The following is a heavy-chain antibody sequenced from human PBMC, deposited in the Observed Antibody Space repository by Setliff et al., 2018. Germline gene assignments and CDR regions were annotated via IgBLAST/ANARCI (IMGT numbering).Heavy chain of an antibody. CDR1: GGIFNSFS. CDR3: ARRGLGYDFWSGYYTMYYFDY. Sequence: SVKVSCKASGGIFNSFSITWVRQAPGQGLEWMGRIIPLFETTNYVEKFQGRVTITADKSTSTAYMELSRLRSEDTAVYYCARRGLGYDFWSGYYTMYYFDYWGQGTLVTVSS. CDR2: IIPLFETT. D-gene: IGHD3-3*01. V-gene: IGHV1-69*06. J-gene: IGHJ4*02.